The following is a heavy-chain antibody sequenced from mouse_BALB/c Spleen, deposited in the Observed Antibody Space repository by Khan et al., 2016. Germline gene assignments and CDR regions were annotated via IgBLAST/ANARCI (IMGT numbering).Heavy chain of an antibody. Sequence: QVQLKQSGAELMKPGASVKISCKATGYTFSSYWIEWVKQGPGHGLEWIGEILPGSGNSIYNEKFKGTATFTADTSSNTAYMQLSSLTSEDSAVYYCARRGGNYWYFDVWGAGTTVTVSS. CDR1: GYTFSSYW. CDR3: ARRGGNYWYFDV. J-gene: IGHJ1*01. CDR2: ILPGSGNS. V-gene: IGHV1-9*01. D-gene: IGHD1-1*01.